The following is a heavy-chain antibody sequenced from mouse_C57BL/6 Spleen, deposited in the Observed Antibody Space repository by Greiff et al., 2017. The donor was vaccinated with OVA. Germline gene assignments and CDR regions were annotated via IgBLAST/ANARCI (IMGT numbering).Heavy chain of an antibody. Sequence: QVQLQQSGAELARPGASVKLSCKASGYTFTSYGISWVKQRTGQGLEWIGEIYPRSGNTYYNEKFKGKATLTADKSSSTAYMELRSLTSEDSAVYFCARSEEIDAMDYWGQGTSVTVSS. CDR2: IYPRSGNT. J-gene: IGHJ4*01. V-gene: IGHV1-81*01. CDR3: ARSEEIDAMDY. CDR1: GYTFTSYG.